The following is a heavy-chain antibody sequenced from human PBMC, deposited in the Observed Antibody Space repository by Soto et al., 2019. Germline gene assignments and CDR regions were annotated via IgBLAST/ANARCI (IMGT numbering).Heavy chain of an antibody. V-gene: IGHV3-74*01. CDR2: INSDGSST. CDR1: GFTFSSYW. D-gene: IGHD3-22*01. Sequence: HPGGSLRLSCAASGFTFSSYWMHWVRQAPGKGLVWVSRINSDGSSTSYADSVKGRFTISRDNAKNTLYLQMNSLRAEDTAVYYCARSDLKDFAYYYDSSGYYSGFDYWGQGTLVTVSS. CDR3: ARSDLKDFAYYYDSSGYYSGFDY. J-gene: IGHJ4*02.